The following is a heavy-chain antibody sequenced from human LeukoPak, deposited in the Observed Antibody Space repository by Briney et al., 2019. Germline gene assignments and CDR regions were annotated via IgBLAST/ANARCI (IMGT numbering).Heavy chain of an antibody. V-gene: IGHV1-2*02. J-gene: IGHJ1*01. CDR2: INPNSGGT. D-gene: IGHD3-22*01. CDR3: TRGYYDSSDFEYFHH. CDR1: GYTFTGYY. Sequence: ASVKVSCKASGYTFTGYYMHWVRQAPGQGLEWMGWINPNSGGTNFAQKFQYRVTMTRDMSISTAYMELSRLRSNDTAIYYCTRGYYDSSDFEYFHHWGQGTLVTVSS.